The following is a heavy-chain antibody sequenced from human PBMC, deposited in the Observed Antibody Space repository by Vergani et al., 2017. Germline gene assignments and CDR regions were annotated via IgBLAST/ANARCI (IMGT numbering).Heavy chain of an antibody. CDR3: AREDSYGSGSNWFDP. D-gene: IGHD3-10*01. CDR2: INPNSGGT. V-gene: IGHV1-2*02. CDR1: GYTFTSYA. Sequence: QVQLVQSGSELKKPGASVKVSCKASGYTFTSYAMNWVRQAPGQGLEWMGWINPNSGGTNYAQKFQGRVTMTRDTSISTAYMELSRLRSDDTAVYYCAREDSYGSGSNWFDPWGQGTLVTVSS. J-gene: IGHJ5*02.